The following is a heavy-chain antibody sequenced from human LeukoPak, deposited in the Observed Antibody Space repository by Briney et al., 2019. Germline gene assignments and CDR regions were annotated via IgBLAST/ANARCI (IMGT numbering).Heavy chain of an antibody. CDR3: TLSYGRGFNYYYGMDV. Sequence: GGSLXLSCEASGFTFSSYDMHWVRQVTGRGLEWVSAIDSVSNTYYPGSVKGRFTISRENAKNSVYLQMNSLRAGDTAVYYCTLSYGRGFNYYYGMDVWGQGTTVTVSS. V-gene: IGHV3-13*01. D-gene: IGHD5-18*01. CDR1: GFTFSSYD. CDR2: IDSVSNT. J-gene: IGHJ6*02.